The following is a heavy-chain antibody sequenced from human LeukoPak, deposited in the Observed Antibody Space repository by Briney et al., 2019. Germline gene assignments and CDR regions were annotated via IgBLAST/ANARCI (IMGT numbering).Heavy chain of an antibody. CDR1: GFPFIEYS. Sequence: GGSLRLSCTASGFPFIEYSMNWVRQAPGKGLEWISYIGIDSGNTKYADSVRGRFTISTDKAKNSLYLQVNSLRVEDTAVYYCARDHNYAFDNWGQGTLVSVAS. V-gene: IGHV3-48*01. D-gene: IGHD1-1*01. CDR2: IGIDSGNT. CDR3: ARDHNYAFDN. J-gene: IGHJ4*02.